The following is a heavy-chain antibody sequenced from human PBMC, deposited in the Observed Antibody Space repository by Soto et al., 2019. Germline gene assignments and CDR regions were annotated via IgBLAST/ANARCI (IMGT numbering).Heavy chain of an antibody. CDR2: IYYSGST. D-gene: IGHD2-2*01. J-gene: IGHJ6*03. Sequence: SETLSLTWTVSGGSISSYYWSWIRPPPEKGLEWIGYIYYSGSTNYNPSLKSRVTISVDTSKNQFSLKLSSVTAADTAVYYCARLPLRYCSSTSCRGHYYYYMDVWGKGTTVT. V-gene: IGHV4-59*08. CDR3: ARLPLRYCSSTSCRGHYYYYMDV. CDR1: GGSISSYY.